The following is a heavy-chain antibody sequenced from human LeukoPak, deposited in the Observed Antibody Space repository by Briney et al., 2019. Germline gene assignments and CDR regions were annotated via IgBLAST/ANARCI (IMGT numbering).Heavy chain of an antibody. CDR2: IISSSRYS. J-gene: IGHJ4*02. CDR1: GFIFSSYS. Sequence: GGSLRLSCAGSGFIFSSYSMNWVRQAPGKGLEWVSSIISSSRYSYYADSVKGRFTISRGNSKNTLYLQMNSLRAEDTAVYYCAKVPDTVTPGYWGQGTLVTVSS. V-gene: IGHV3-21*04. CDR3: AKVPDTVTPGY. D-gene: IGHD4-17*01.